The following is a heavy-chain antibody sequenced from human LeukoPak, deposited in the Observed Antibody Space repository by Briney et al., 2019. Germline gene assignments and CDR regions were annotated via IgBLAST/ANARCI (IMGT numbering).Heavy chain of an antibody. J-gene: IGHJ6*02. D-gene: IGHD3-22*01. Sequence: SGPTLVKPTQTLTLTCTFSGFSLSTRGVGVGWIRQPPGKALEWLALIYWDDDKRYSPSLKSRLTITKDTSKNQVVLTMTNMDPVDTATYYCAHSPYYYDSLSFYGMDVWGQGTTVTVSS. CDR3: AHSPYYYDSLSFYGMDV. CDR2: IYWDDDK. CDR1: GFSLSTRGVG. V-gene: IGHV2-5*02.